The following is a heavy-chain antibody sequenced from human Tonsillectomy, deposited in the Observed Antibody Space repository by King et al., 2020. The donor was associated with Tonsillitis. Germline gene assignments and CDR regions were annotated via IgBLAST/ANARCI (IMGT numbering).Heavy chain of an antibody. V-gene: IGHV4-59*11. J-gene: IGHJ5*02. CDR2: IYYSGST. CDR1: GGSINSHY. D-gene: IGHD3-3*01. Sequence: QLQESGPGLVKPSETLSLNCTVSGGSINSHYWSWIRQPPGKGLEWIGYIYYSGSTNYNPSLASRVIISVDTSKNQVSLKLSSVTAADTAVYYCARGVTIFGVVIMSWFDPWGQGPLVTVSS. CDR3: ARGVTIFGVVIMSWFDP.